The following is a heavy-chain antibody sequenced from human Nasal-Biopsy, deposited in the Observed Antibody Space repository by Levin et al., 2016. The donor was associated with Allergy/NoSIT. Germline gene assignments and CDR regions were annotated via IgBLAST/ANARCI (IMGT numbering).Heavy chain of an antibody. Sequence: ASVKVSCKASGYTLTTYYLHWVRQAPGQGLEWVGIINPSVVGTSYAQKFQGRVTLTSDTSTSTVYMDLSSLRPEDTAIYYCARLLYSSGWYPPDYWGRGTLVTVSS. V-gene: IGHV1-46*01. CDR1: GYTLTTYY. D-gene: IGHD6-19*01. J-gene: IGHJ4*02. CDR3: ARLLYSSGWYPPDY. CDR2: INPSVVGT.